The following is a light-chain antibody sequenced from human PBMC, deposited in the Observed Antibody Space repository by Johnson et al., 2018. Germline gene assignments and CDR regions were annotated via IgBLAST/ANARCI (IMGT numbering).Light chain of an antibody. CDR3: GTWGTSLMAGNV. CDR1: SSNIGNNY. J-gene: IGLJ1*01. V-gene: IGLV1-51*02. CDR2: ENN. Sequence: QSVLTQPPSVSAAPGQKVTISCSGSSSNIGNNYVSWYQQLPGTAPKLLIYENNKRPSGIPDRFSGSKSGTSATLGITGLQTGDEADYYCGTWGTSLMAGNVLGTGTKVTVL.